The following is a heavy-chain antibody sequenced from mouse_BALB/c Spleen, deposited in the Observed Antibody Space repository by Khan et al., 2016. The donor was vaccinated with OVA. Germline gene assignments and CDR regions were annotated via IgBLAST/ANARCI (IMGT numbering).Heavy chain of an antibody. J-gene: IGHJ2*01. V-gene: IGHV3-2*02. CDR3: ARVYGGDFDY. CDR1: GYSITSDYA. D-gene: IGHD1-1*02. Sequence: EVQLQESGPGLVKPSQSLSLTCTVTGYSITSDYAWNWIRQFPGNKLEWMGFISYSGNTKYNPTLKSRFPITRDTSTNQFFLHLNYETIEETASYYDARVYGGDFDYWGQGTTLTVSS. CDR2: ISYSGNT.